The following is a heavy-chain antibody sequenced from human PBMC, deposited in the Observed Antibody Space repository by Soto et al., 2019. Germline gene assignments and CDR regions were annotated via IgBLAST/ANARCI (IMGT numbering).Heavy chain of an antibody. CDR1: GDSVRSGGYY. V-gene: IGHV4-61*08. CDR3: ARGFSSVSMDA. D-gene: IGHD6-19*01. CDR2: IYSSGSA. Sequence: PSETLSLTCTVSGDSVRSGGYYWSWIRQPPGKGLEWIGYIYSSGSANYNPSLKSRVTISRDTSKNQISLKVASVTAADTAGYYCARGFSSVSMDAWGQGTTVTVSS. J-gene: IGHJ6*02.